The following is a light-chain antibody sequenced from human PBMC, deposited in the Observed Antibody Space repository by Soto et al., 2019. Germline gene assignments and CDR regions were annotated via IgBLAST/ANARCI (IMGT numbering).Light chain of an antibody. V-gene: IGLV1-40*01. J-gene: IGLJ2*01. CDR1: SSNIGAGYD. CDR3: QAYDSSLSGDVV. Sequence: QAVVTQPPSVSGAPGQRVTISCTGSSSNIGAGYDVHWYQQLPGTAPKLLIYGNSNRPSGVPDRFSGSKSGTSASLAITGLQAEDEADYYSQAYDSSLSGDVVFGGGTKLTVL. CDR2: GNS.